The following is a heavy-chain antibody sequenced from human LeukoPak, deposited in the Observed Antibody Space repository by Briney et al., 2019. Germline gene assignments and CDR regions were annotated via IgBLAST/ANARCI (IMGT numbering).Heavy chain of an antibody. CDR1: GFTFSSYA. D-gene: IGHD6-6*01. V-gene: IGHV3-30*04. CDR3: ARGGAARPDY. CDR2: ISYGGDND. J-gene: IGHJ4*02. Sequence: PGGSLRLSCAASGFTFSSYAMHWVRQAPGKGLEWVALISYGGDNDFYADSVKGRFTISRDNAKNLLSLQMNTLRAEDTAVYYCARGGAARPDYWGQGTLVTVSS.